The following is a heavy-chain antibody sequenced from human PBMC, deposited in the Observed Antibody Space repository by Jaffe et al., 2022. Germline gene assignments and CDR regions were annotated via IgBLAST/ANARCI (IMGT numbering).Heavy chain of an antibody. D-gene: IGHD3-22*01. Sequence: QVQLVQSGAEVREPGASVKVSCKASGYTFTSYYVHWVRQAPGQGLEWMGIVNANGGSTTYAQRFQGRVTMTRDTSTTTIYMELSSLRSEDTAVYYCARGGYYYDSIGYYSAFDIWGQGTMVSVSS. CDR2: VNANGGST. J-gene: IGHJ3*02. CDR1: GYTFTSYY. CDR3: ARGGYYYDSIGYYSAFDI. V-gene: IGHV1-46*01.